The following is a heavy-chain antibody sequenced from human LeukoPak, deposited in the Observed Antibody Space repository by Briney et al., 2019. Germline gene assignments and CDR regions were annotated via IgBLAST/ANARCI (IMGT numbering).Heavy chain of an antibody. CDR1: GFSFNSYG. D-gene: IGHD4-17*01. J-gene: IGHJ4*02. V-gene: IGHV3-30*18. CDR3: AKRPSDYGDYVSYFDY. Sequence: GGSLKVSCAASGFSFNSYGMHWVRQAQGKGLEWVGVISDDGRRKDYADSVKGRFTISRDNSKDTLYLQMNSLRAEDTAVYYCAKRPSDYGDYVSYFDYWGQGTLVTVSS. CDR2: ISDDGRRK.